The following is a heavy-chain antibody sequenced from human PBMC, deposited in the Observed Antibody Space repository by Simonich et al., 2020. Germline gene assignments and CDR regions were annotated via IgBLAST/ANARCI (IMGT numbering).Heavy chain of an antibody. Sequence: QVQLQQWGAGLLKPSETLSLTCAVYGGSFSGYYWSWSRHPPGKGLEWIGEINPSESTNNTPSLKSLVALAVDTAKNQFSLKLCSVTAADTAVYYCARCGLVNYDILTGYHNWFDPWGQGTLVTVSS. CDR3: ARCGLVNYDILTGYHNWFDP. D-gene: IGHD3-9*01. V-gene: IGHV4-34*01. J-gene: IGHJ5*02. CDR1: GGSFSGYY. CDR2: INPSEST.